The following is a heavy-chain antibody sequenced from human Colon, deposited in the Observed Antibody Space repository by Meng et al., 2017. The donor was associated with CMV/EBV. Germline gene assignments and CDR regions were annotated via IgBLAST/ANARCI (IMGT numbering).Heavy chain of an antibody. Sequence: QGQLQGQGPRLVNPSQTLSRPCTVSGGSISSPSYYWAWVRQPPGKGLEWIGSIYYTGGTFYSPSLKSRVTISIDTSKNHFSLKLNSVTAADTAMYYCTRETGGSSLAYWGQGILVTVSS. CDR2: IYYTGGT. CDR3: TRETGGSSLAY. V-gene: IGHV4-39*02. D-gene: IGHD6-13*01. CDR1: GGSISSPSYY. J-gene: IGHJ4*02.